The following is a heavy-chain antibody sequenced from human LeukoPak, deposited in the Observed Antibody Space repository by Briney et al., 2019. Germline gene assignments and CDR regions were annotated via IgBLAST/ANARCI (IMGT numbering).Heavy chain of an antibody. CDR3: ASQYYYDSSGYPRGFDP. J-gene: IGHJ5*02. V-gene: IGHV4-39*01. CDR1: GGSISSSSYY. Sequence: PETLSLTCTVSGGSISSSSYYWGWIRQPPGKGLEWIGSIYYSGSTYYNPSLKSRVTISVDTSKNQFSLKLSSVTAADTAVYYCASQYYYDSSGYPRGFDPWGQGTMVTVSS. D-gene: IGHD3-22*01. CDR2: IYYSGST.